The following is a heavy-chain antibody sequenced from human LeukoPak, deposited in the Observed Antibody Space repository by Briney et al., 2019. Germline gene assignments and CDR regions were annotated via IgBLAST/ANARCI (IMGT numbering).Heavy chain of an antibody. V-gene: IGHV3-15*01. CDR1: GFTFSNAW. Sequence: GGSLRLSCAASGFTFSNAWMSWDRQPHGKGLGWVGRIKTKTDGGTTDYAAPVKGRFTISRDDSKNALYLQMNSLKTDDTAVYYCTTDTRDDYVWGSYRYTTPWIDYWGQGTLVTVSS. CDR2: IKTKTDGGTT. CDR3: TTDTRDDYVWGSYRYTTPWIDY. D-gene: IGHD3-16*02. J-gene: IGHJ4*02.